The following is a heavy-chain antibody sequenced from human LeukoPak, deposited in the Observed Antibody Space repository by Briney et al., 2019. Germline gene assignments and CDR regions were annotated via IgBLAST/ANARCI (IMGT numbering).Heavy chain of an antibody. CDR2: IYHSGST. Sequence: SETLSLTCTVSGSSISSGYYWGWIRQPPGKGLEWIGNIYHSGSTYYNPSLKSRVTISVDTSKTQFSLKLSSVTAADTAVYYCARAYSSSWYFNWFDPWGQGTLVTVSS. CDR1: GSSISSGYY. V-gene: IGHV4-38-2*02. J-gene: IGHJ5*02. CDR3: ARAYSSSWYFNWFDP. D-gene: IGHD6-13*01.